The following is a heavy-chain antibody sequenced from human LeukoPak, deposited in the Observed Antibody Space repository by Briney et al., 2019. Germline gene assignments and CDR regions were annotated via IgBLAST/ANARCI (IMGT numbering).Heavy chain of an antibody. Sequence: GGSLRLSCAASGFIFKNYGMHWVRQAPGKGLERVAFIRYDGSNKYYADSVKGRFTISRDNSKNTLYLQMNSLRAEDTAVYYCAKNGDRGAYCTGGTCYPYFYYYMDVWGKGTTVTI. V-gene: IGHV3-30*02. D-gene: IGHD2-15*01. CDR2: IRYDGSNK. CDR1: GFIFKNYG. CDR3: AKNGDRGAYCTGGTCYPYFYYYMDV. J-gene: IGHJ6*03.